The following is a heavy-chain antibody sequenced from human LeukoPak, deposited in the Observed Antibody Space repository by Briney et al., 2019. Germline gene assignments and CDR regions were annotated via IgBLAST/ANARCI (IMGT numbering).Heavy chain of an antibody. D-gene: IGHD3-16*02. CDR1: GYTFTSYD. V-gene: IGHV1-8*01. CDR2: MNPNSGNT. J-gene: IGHJ4*02. Sequence: AASVKVSCKASGYTFTSYDINWVRQATGQGLEWMGWMNPNSGNTGYAQKLQGRVTMTRNTSISTAYMELSSLRSEDTAVYYCPRADMITFGGVIVFRTHTKKIDYWGQGTLVTVSS. CDR3: PRADMITFGGVIVFRTHTKKIDY.